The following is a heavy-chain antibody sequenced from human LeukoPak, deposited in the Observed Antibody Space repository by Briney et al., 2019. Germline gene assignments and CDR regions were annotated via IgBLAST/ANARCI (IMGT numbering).Heavy chain of an antibody. J-gene: IGHJ6*03. CDR2: IYYSGST. Sequence: PSETLSLTCTVSGGSISSYYWSWIRQPPGKGLEWIGYIYYSGSTNYNPSLKSRVTISVDTSKNQFSLKLSSVTAADTAVYYCARERRFGYYYMDVWGKGTTVTVSS. CDR3: ARERRFGYYYMDV. CDR1: GGSISSYY. V-gene: IGHV4-59*01. D-gene: IGHD3-10*01.